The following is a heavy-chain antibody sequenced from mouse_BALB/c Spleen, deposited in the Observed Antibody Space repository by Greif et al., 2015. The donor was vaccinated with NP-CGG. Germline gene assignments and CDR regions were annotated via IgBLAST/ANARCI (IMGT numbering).Heavy chain of an antibody. Sequence: VQLQQSGAELVKPGASVKLPCTASGFNIKDTYMHWVKQRPEQGLEWIGRIDPANGSTKYDPKFQGKATITADTSSNTAYLQLSSLTSEDTAVYYCARYYRYPYYAMDYWGQGTSVTVSS. CDR2: IDPANGST. J-gene: IGHJ4*01. D-gene: IGHD2-14*01. CDR1: GFNIKDTY. V-gene: IGHV14-3*02. CDR3: ARYYRYPYYAMDY.